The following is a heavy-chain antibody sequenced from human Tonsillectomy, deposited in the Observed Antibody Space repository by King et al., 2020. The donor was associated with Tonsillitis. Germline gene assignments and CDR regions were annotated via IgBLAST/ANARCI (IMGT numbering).Heavy chain of an antibody. CDR1: GDTFTGHF. CDR2: INPNSGDT. J-gene: IGHJ1*01. Sequence: QLVQSGAELRKPGASVTVSCRTSGDTFTGHFVHWVRQAPGQGLEWMGWINPNSGDTNCAQNFQGRGTLRGDVSSTTAYLGLSSLRPDDTAVYYCATNAKASDSSAYRDFRHWGQGTLVTVSS. D-gene: IGHD3-22*01. CDR3: ATNAKASDSSAYRDFRH. V-gene: IGHV1-2*02.